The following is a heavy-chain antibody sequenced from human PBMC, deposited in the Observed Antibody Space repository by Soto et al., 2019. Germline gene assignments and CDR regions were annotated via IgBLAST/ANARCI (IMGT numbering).Heavy chain of an antibody. Sequence: SETLFLTCTVSGGSISSTSYYWGWIRQPPGKGLEWIGSIYWRGSTYYNPSLKSRLTISVDTSRNQFSLNLSSVTAADTAVYYCAREYYASGSYYYGMDVWGQGTTVT. CDR1: GGSISSTSYY. CDR2: IYWRGST. CDR3: AREYYASGSYYYGMDV. V-gene: IGHV4-39*02. D-gene: IGHD3-10*01. J-gene: IGHJ6*02.